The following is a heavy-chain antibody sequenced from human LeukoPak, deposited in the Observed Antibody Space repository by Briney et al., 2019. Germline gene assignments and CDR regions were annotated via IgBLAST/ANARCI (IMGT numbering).Heavy chain of an antibody. Sequence: GGSLRLSCAASGFTFSSYGMHWVRQAPGKGLEWVAVIWYDGSNKYYADSVKGRFTISRGNSKNTLYLQMNSLRAEDTAVYYCARIGSSGWLSWSAFDIWGQGTMVTVSS. D-gene: IGHD6-19*01. CDR2: IWYDGSNK. V-gene: IGHV3-33*01. CDR3: ARIGSSGWLSWSAFDI. CDR1: GFTFSSYG. J-gene: IGHJ3*02.